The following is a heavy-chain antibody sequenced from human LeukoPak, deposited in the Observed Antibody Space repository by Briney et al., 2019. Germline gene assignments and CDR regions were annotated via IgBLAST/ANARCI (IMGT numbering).Heavy chain of an antibody. CDR3: ARGVYIAAAQYGY. CDR2: IYNSGTT. D-gene: IGHD6-13*01. J-gene: IGHJ4*02. V-gene: IGHV4-59*01. CDR1: GGSISSYY. Sequence: KPSETLSLTCTVSGGSISSYYWSWIRQPPGEGLEWIGYIYNSGTTNYNPSLKSRVTISVDTSKNQFSLKLSSVTAADTAVYYCARGVYIAAAQYGYWGQGTLVTVSS.